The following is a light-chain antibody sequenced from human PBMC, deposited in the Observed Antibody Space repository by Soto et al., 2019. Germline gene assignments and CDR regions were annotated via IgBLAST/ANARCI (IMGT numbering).Light chain of an antibody. CDR3: HHYNSYPWT. CDR2: KAS. CDR1: QSVSNW. Sequence: DIQMTQSPSTLSASVGDRVTITCRASQSVSNWLAWYQQKPGKAPKLLIYKASRLQSGLPSRFSGSGSGTVFTLTISLLQPDDFATYYCHHYNSYPWTFGQGTKVEIK. V-gene: IGKV1-5*03. J-gene: IGKJ1*01.